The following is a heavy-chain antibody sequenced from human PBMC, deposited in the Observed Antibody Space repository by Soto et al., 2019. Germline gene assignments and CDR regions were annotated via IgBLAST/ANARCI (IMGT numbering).Heavy chain of an antibody. D-gene: IGHD4-17*01. J-gene: IGHJ5*02. CDR3: ARDHGDYHKWFDP. CDR1: GGTFSSYA. V-gene: IGHV1-69*13. Sequence: AASVKVSCKASGGTFSSYAISGVRQAPGQGLEWMGGIIPIFGTANYAQKFQGRVTITADESTSTAYMELSSLRSEDTAVYYCARDHGDYHKWFDPWGQGTLVAVYS. CDR2: IIPIFGTA.